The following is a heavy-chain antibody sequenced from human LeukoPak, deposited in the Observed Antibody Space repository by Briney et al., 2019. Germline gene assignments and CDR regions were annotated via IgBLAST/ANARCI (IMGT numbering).Heavy chain of an antibody. D-gene: IGHD2-2*02. Sequence: GGSLRLSCAASGFTFSSYAMSWVRQAPGEGLEWVSAISGSGGSTYYADSVKGRFTISRDNSKNTLYLQMNSLRAEDTAVYFCAKDYCSTTSCYIVDYWGQGTLVTVSP. CDR2: ISGSGGST. CDR1: GFTFSSYA. J-gene: IGHJ4*02. V-gene: IGHV3-23*01. CDR3: AKDYCSTTSCYIVDY.